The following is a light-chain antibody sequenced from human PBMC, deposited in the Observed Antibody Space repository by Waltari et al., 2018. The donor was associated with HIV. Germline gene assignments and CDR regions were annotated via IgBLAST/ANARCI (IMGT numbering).Light chain of an antibody. CDR3: MQSVELPLT. V-gene: IGKV2D-29*01. CDR2: EVS. CDR1: QSLLHSDGKTY. J-gene: IGKJ4*01. Sequence: IVMTQTPLFLSVTPGQPASISCNSSQSLLHSDGKTYLYWYLQKPGQPPQLLIYEVSNRFSGVPERFRCGGSGTDFSLKISRVEAEDGGIYYCMQSVELPLTFGGGTKVDIK.